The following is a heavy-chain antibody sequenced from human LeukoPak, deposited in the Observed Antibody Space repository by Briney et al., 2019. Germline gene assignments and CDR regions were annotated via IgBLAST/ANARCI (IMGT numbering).Heavy chain of an antibody. D-gene: IGHD3-10*01. Sequence: GASVKVSCTASGFTFTGYYMHWVRQAPGQGLEWMGWINPNGGGTNYAQKFQGRVTMTRDTSISTAYMELSSLTSDDTAVYYCARVIGFGELSLGYWGQGTLVTVSS. CDR1: GFTFTGYY. CDR2: INPNGGGT. V-gene: IGHV1-2*02. CDR3: ARVIGFGELSLGY. J-gene: IGHJ4*02.